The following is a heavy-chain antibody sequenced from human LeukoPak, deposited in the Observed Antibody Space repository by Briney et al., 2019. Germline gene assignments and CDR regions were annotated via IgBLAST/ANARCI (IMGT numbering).Heavy chain of an antibody. V-gene: IGHV3-74*01. CDR3: ARGSEGFGGSRNAFDI. Sequence: GGSLRLSCVGSGFTFSSYWMHWVRQAPGKGLVWVSRINSYGSSTYYSDSVKARFTISSDNKKNSLFLQMNILRGEDIAVYYCARGSEGFGGSRNAFDIWGQGTMVTVSS. CDR2: INSYGSST. CDR1: GFTFSSYW. J-gene: IGHJ3*02. D-gene: IGHD3-16*01.